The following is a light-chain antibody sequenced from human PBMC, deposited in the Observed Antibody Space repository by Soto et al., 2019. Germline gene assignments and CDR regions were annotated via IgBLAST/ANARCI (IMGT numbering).Light chain of an antibody. CDR1: QSVSSY. J-gene: IGKJ1*01. CDR2: SAS. V-gene: IGKV3-20*01. CDR3: QQYGSSPKT. Sequence: EIVMTQSPATLSVSPGERATLSCRASQSVSSYLAWYQQKPGQAPRLLIYSASSRATGIPDRFSGSGFGTDFTLTISRLEPEDFAVYYCQQYGSSPKTFGQGTKVDIK.